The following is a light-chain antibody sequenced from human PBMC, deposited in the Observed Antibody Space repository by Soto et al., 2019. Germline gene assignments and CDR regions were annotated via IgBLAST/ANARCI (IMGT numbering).Light chain of an antibody. CDR1: QRRLHSKGDTY. CDR3: MQTRQTPT. J-gene: IGKJ1*01. V-gene: IGKV2-28*01. Sequence: DIVMTQSQLPLPVTPGEPASTSCRPSQRRLHSKGDTYLNWFLQKPGQSPKILIYLGSTRASGVPDRFSGSGSGTAFTLKISSVEAEDVGIYYCMQTRQTPTFGQGTKVDIK. CDR2: LGS.